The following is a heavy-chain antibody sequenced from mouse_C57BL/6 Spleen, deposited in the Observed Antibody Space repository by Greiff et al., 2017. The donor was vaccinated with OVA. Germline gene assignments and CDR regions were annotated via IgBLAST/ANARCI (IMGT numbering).Heavy chain of an antibody. V-gene: IGHV1-26*01. J-gene: IGHJ1*03. CDR1: GYTFTDYY. D-gene: IGHD3-1*01. CDR3: APQDFDV. Sequence: EVQLQQSGPELVKPGASVKISCKASGYTFTDYYMNWVKQSHGKSLEWIGDINPNNGGTSYNQKFKGKATLTVDKSSSTAYMELRSLTSEDSAVYYCAPQDFDVWGTGTTVTVSS. CDR2: INPNNGGT.